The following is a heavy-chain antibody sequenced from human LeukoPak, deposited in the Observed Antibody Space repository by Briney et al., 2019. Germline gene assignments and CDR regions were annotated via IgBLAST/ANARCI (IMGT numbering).Heavy chain of an antibody. CDR1: GFSFSSHW. CDR2: ISDDGSYT. V-gene: IGHV3-74*01. J-gene: IGHJ4*02. D-gene: IGHD2-21*02. CDR3: AREPYCGGDCYSVNYFDY. Sequence: GGSLRLSCAASGFSFSSHWVHWVRQAPGKGLVWVSRISDDGSYTSNVDSVKGRFTISRDNVNNMLYLHMNSLRAEDTAVYYCAREPYCGGDCYSVNYFDYWGQGTLVTVSS.